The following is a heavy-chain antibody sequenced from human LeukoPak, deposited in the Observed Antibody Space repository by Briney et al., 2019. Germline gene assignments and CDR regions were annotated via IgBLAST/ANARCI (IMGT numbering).Heavy chain of an antibody. J-gene: IGHJ3*02. Sequence: GGSLRFSCAASGFSFSDHYMDWVRQAPGKGLEWGGRIRNRAKSYHTQYAPSVKDRFTISKDASRKSLYLQMNSLKTEDMAVYFCARVGDYYDSRGYSTDAFDIWGQGTMVTVSS. CDR2: IRNRAKSYHT. V-gene: IGHV3-72*01. CDR3: ARVGDYYDSRGYSTDAFDI. D-gene: IGHD3-22*01. CDR1: GFSFSDHY.